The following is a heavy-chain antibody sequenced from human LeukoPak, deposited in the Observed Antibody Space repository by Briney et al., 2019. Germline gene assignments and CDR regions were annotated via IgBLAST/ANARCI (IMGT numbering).Heavy chain of an antibody. CDR3: AKDGRYYDSSGYYYNYFDY. V-gene: IGHV3-30-3*01. CDR1: GFTFSSYT. Sequence: GGSLRLSCAASGFTFSSYTIHWVRQAPGKGLEWVAVISYDGSNKYYADSVKGRFTISRDNSKNTLYLQMNSLRAEDTAVYYCAKDGRYYDSSGYYYNYFDYWGQGTLVTVSS. J-gene: IGHJ4*02. CDR2: ISYDGSNK. D-gene: IGHD3-22*01.